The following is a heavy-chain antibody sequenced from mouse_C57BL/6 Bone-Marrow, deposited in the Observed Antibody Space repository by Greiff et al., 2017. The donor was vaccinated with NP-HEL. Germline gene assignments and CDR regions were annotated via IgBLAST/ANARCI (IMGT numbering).Heavy chain of an antibody. D-gene: IGHD1-1*01. V-gene: IGHV10-3*01. CDR2: IRSKSSNNAT. J-gene: IGHJ4*01. CDR3: VRDRGSSYYYAMDY. CDR1: GFTFNTYA. Sequence: EVHLVESGGGLVQPKGSLKLSCAASGFTFNTYAMHWVRQAPGKGLEWVARIRSKSSNNATYYADSVKDRFTISRDDSQSMLYLQMNNLKTEDTAMYYCVRDRGSSYYYAMDYWGQGTSVTVSS.